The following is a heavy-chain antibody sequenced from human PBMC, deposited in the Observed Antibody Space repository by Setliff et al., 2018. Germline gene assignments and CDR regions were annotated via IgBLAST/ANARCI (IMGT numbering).Heavy chain of an antibody. CDR3: AGGWGYYGSGSMGGFDY. J-gene: IGHJ4*02. V-gene: IGHV1-3*01. CDR2: INAGNGNT. Sequence: ASVKVSCKASGYTFTSYAMHWVRQAPGQRLEWMGWINAGNGNTKYSQKFQGRVTITRDTSASTAYMELSSLRPEETVVYYCAGGWGYYGSGSMGGFDYWGQGTLVTVSS. D-gene: IGHD3-10*01. CDR1: GYTFTSYA.